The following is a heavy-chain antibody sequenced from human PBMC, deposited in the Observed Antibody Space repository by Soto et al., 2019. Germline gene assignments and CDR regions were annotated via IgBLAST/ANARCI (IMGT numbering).Heavy chain of an antibody. J-gene: IGHJ6*02. CDR3: ARDPPGIAAAGTRYYYYYGMDV. CDR2: IKQDGSEK. CDR1: GFTFSSYW. Sequence: GGSLRLSCAASGFTFSSYWMSWVRQAPGKGLEWVANIKQDGSEKYYVDSVKGRFTISRDNAKNSLYLQMNSLRAEDTAVYYCARDPPGIAAAGTRYYYYYGMDVWGQGTTVTVSS. V-gene: IGHV3-7*05. D-gene: IGHD6-13*01.